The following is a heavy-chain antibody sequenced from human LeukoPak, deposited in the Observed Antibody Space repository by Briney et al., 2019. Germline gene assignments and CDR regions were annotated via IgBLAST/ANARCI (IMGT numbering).Heavy chain of an antibody. CDR3: AKSDDIVVVPAALGY. D-gene: IGHD2-2*01. CDR1: GFTFSSYA. V-gene: IGHV3-23*01. Sequence: TGGSLRLSCAASGFTFSSYAMSWVRQAPGKGLEWVSAISGSGGSTYYADSVKGRFTISRDNSKNTLYLQMNSLRAEDTAVYYCAKSDDIVVVPAALGYWGQGTLVTVSS. J-gene: IGHJ4*02. CDR2: ISGSGGST.